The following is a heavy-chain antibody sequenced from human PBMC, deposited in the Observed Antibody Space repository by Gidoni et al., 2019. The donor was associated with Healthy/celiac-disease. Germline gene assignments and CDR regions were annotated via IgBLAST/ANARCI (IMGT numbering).Heavy chain of an antibody. CDR1: GFTFSSYA. J-gene: IGHJ4*02. D-gene: IGHD1-26*01. V-gene: IGHV3-23*01. CDR3: AKRGVGAYYFDY. Sequence: EVQLLESGGGLVQPGGSLRLSGAASGFTFSSYAVNWVRQAPGKGLEWVSALSSSGNSTYYADSVKARFTISRDNSKNTLYLQMNSLRAEDTAPYYCAKRGVGAYYFDYWGQGTLVTVSS. CDR2: LSSSGNST.